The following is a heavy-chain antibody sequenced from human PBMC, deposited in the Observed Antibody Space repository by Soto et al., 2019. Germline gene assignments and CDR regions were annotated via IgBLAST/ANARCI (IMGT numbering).Heavy chain of an antibody. V-gene: IGHV1-18*01. Sequence: ASVKVSCKASGYTFTSYGISWVRLAPGQGLEWMGWISAYNGNTNYAQKLQGRVTMTTDTSTITAYMELRSLRSDDTAVYYCARDTPSYGSPGPYYYYGMDVWGQGTTVTVSS. CDR1: GYTFTSYG. J-gene: IGHJ6*02. CDR2: ISAYNGNT. D-gene: IGHD5-18*01. CDR3: ARDTPSYGSPGPYYYYGMDV.